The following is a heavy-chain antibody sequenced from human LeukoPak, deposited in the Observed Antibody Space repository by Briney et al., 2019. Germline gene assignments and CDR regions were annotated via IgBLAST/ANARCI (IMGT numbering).Heavy chain of an antibody. V-gene: IGHV1-58*02. Sequence: SVKVSCKASGFTFTSSATQWVRQARGQRLEWIGWIVVGSGNTNYAQKFQERVTITRDMSTSTAYMELSSRRSEDTAVYYCAAGTTVTNFVNYWGQGTLVTVSS. CDR3: AAGTTVTNFVNY. J-gene: IGHJ4*02. D-gene: IGHD4-17*01. CDR2: IVVGSGNT. CDR1: GFTFTSSA.